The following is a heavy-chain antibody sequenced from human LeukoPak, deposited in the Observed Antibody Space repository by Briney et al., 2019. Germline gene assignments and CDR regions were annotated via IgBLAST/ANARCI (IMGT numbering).Heavy chain of an antibody. Sequence: ASVKVSCKVSGYTLTELSMHWVRQAPAQGLEWMGRINPNSGGTNYAQKFQGRVTMTRDTSISKAYMELSRLRSDDTAVYYCARVNLKYSSSPPGYWGQGTLVTVSS. V-gene: IGHV1-2*06. J-gene: IGHJ4*02. CDR3: ARVNLKYSSSPPGY. CDR1: GYTLTELS. CDR2: INPNSGGT. D-gene: IGHD6-6*01.